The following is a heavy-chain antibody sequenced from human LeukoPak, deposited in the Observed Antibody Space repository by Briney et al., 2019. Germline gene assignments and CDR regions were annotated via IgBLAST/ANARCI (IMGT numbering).Heavy chain of an antibody. Sequence: GGSLRLSCAASGFTFSSYSMNWVRQAPGKGLEWVSSISSSSSYIYYADSVKGRFTISRDNTKNSLYLQMNSLRAEDTAVYYCARDCSSTSCYTDALDYWGQGTLVTVSS. CDR3: ARDCSSTSCYTDALDY. CDR1: GFTFSSYS. D-gene: IGHD2-2*02. V-gene: IGHV3-21*01. CDR2: ISSSSSYI. J-gene: IGHJ4*02.